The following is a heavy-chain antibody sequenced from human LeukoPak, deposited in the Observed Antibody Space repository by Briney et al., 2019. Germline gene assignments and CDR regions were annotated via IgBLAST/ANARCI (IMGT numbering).Heavy chain of an antibody. CDR3: AVRYSNPYYFDY. V-gene: IGHV3-66*01. CDR1: GFTVSSNY. J-gene: IGHJ4*02. CDR2: IYSGGST. D-gene: IGHD3-9*01. Sequence: GGSVRLSCAASGFTVSSNYMSWVRQAPGKGLEWVSVIYSGGSTYYADSVKGRFTISRDNSKNTLYLQMNSLRAEDTAVYYCAVRYSNPYYFDYWGQGTLVTVSS.